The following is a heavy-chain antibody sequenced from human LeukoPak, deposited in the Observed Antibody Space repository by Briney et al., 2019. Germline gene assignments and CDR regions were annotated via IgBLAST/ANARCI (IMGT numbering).Heavy chain of an antibody. D-gene: IGHD4-17*01. Sequence: SGPTLVNPTQTLTLTCTFSGFSLSTCGMRVSWIRQPPGKALEWLARIDWDDDKFYSTSLKTRLTISKDTSKNQVVLTMTNMDPVDTATYYCARTNYGDYRNWFDPWGQGTLVTVSS. J-gene: IGHJ5*02. CDR2: IDWDDDK. CDR1: GFSLSTCGMR. CDR3: ARTNYGDYRNWFDP. V-gene: IGHV2-70*04.